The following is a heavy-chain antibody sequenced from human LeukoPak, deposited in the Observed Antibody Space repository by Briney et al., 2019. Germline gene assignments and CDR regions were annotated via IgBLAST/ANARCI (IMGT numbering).Heavy chain of an antibody. CDR1: GGTFSSYA. Sequence: SVKVSCKASGGTFSSYAISWVRHAPGQGLEWMGGIIPIFGTANYAQKFQGRVTITADESTSTAYMELSSLRSEDTAVYYCARPRGYSGYESPFDYWGQGSLVTVSS. CDR2: IIPIFGTA. D-gene: IGHD5-12*01. V-gene: IGHV1-69*01. CDR3: ARPRGYSGYESPFDY. J-gene: IGHJ4*02.